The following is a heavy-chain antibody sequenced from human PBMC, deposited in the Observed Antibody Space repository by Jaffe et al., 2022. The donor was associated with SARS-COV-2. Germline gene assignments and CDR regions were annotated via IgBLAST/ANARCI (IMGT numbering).Heavy chain of an antibody. V-gene: IGHV1-2*02. D-gene: IGHD3-22*01. J-gene: IGHJ6*02. CDR1: GYTFTGYY. CDR2: INPNSGGT. CDR3: ARDPSDYYDSSGYYRPYGMDV. Sequence: QVQLVQSGAEVKKPGASVKVSCKASGYTFTGYYMHWVRQAPGQGLEWMGWINPNSGGTNYAQKFQGRVTMTRDTSISTAYMELSRLRSDDTAVYYCARDPSDYYDSSGYYRPYGMDVWGQGTTVTVSS.